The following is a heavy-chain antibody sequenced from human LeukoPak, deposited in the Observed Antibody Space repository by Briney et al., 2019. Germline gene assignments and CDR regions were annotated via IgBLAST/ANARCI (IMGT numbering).Heavy chain of an antibody. Sequence: ASVKVSCKASGYTFSNYYMHWVRQAPGQGLEWMGIINPSGGSTSYAQKFQDRVTMTRDTSTSIVYMNLSSLRSEDTAVYYCARGGCSLPFDYWGQGTLVTVSS. CDR3: ARGGCSLPFDY. CDR1: GYTFSNYY. D-gene: IGHD2-15*01. J-gene: IGHJ4*02. CDR2: INPSGGST. V-gene: IGHV1-46*01.